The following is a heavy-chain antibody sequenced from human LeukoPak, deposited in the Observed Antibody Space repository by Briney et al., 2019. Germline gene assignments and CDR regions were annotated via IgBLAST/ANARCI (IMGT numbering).Heavy chain of an antibody. D-gene: IGHD2-15*01. CDR1: GGSISSGGYY. V-gene: IGHV4-31*03. CDR2: IYYSGST. CDR3: ARAGRPGYLFDY. Sequence: SETLSLTCTVSGGSISSGGYYWSWIRQHPGKGLEWIGYIYYSGSTYYNPSLKSRVIISVDTSKNQFSLKLSSVTAADTAVYYCARAGRPGYLFDYWGQGTLVTVSS. J-gene: IGHJ4*02.